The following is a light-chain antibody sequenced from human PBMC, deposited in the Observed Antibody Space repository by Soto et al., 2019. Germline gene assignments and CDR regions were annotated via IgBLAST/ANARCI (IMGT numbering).Light chain of an antibody. Sequence: QSVLTQPASVSGSPGQSITISCTGSSSDIGSFDYVSWYQQFPGKAPKLIIYEVSRRPSGVPYRFSGSKSGNTASLTISGLQAEDESHYYCTSCTTSDTLLFGGGTKVTVL. CDR2: EVS. J-gene: IGLJ2*01. CDR1: SSDIGSFDY. V-gene: IGLV2-14*01. CDR3: TSCTTSDTLL.